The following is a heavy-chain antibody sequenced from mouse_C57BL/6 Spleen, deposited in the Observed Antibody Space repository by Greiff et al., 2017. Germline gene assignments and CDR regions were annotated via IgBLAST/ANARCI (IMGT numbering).Heavy chain of an antibody. Sequence: VQLQQSDAELVKPGASVKISCKVSGYTFTDHTIHWMKQRPEQGLEWIGYIYPRDGSTKYNEKFKGTATLTADKSSSTAYMQLNSLTSEDSAVYFCARSAEGYYGSEAGFAYWGQGTLVTVSA. D-gene: IGHD1-1*01. CDR1: GYTFTDHT. CDR2: IYPRDGST. V-gene: IGHV1-78*01. J-gene: IGHJ3*01. CDR3: ARSAEGYYGSEAGFAY.